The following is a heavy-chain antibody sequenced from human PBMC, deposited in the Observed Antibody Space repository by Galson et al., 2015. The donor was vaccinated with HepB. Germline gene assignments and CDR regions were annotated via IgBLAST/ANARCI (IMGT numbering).Heavy chain of an antibody. CDR2: ISSSSSTI. CDR1: GFTFSSYS. J-gene: IGHJ4*02. Sequence: SLRLSCAASGFTFSSYSMNWVRQAPGKGLEWVSYISSSSSTIYYADSVKGRFTISRDNAKNTLYLQMNSLRAEDTAVYYCAKDLEKTVTTTADYWGQGTLVTVSS. D-gene: IGHD4-17*01. V-gene: IGHV3-48*01. CDR3: AKDLEKTVTTTADY.